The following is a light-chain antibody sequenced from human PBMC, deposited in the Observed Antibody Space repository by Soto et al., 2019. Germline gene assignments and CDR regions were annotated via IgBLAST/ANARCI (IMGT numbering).Light chain of an antibody. CDR3: QQYNKWPLT. Sequence: EIVMTQSTATLSVSPGERPTLSCRASQSVRIDLAWYQQTPGQAPRLLIYGASTRETGIPVRFSGSASGTDFTLTISSLQSEDFTVYDCQQYNKWPLTFGQGTKVDTK. CDR1: QSVRID. CDR2: GAS. V-gene: IGKV3-15*01. J-gene: IGKJ1*01.